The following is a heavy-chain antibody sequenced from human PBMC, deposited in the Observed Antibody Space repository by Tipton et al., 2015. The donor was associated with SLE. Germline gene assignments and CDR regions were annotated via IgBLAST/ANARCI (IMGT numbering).Heavy chain of an antibody. V-gene: IGHV1-2*06. D-gene: IGHD2-8*02. CDR2: INPNSGGT. J-gene: IGHJ3*02. Sequence: QVQLGQSGAEVKKPGSSVKVSCKASGGTFSSYTISWVRQAPGQGLEWMGRINPNSGGTNYAQKFQGRVTMTRDTSISTAYMELSRLRSDDTAVYYCARSGRHDAFDIWGQGTMVTVSS. CDR3: ARSGRHDAFDI. CDR1: GGTFSSYT.